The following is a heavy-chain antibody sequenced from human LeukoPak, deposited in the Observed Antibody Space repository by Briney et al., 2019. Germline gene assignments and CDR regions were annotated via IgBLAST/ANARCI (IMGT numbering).Heavy chain of an antibody. CDR3: ARGSHGEHDS. CDR2: IDRSGGST. V-gene: IGHV3-23*01. Sequence: GGSLRLSCAASGFXFNIYAISWVRQAPGKGLEWVAAIDRSGGSTFYADSVKGRFTISKDNSKNTLYLQINSLRVDDTAIYYCARGSHGEHDSWGQGTLVTVSS. CDR1: GFXFNIYA. J-gene: IGHJ5*01. D-gene: IGHD4-17*01.